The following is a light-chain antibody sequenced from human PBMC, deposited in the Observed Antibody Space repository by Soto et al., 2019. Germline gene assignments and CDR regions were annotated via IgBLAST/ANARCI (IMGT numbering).Light chain of an antibody. J-gene: IGLJ2*01. CDR2: RSD. Sequence: QSVLTQSPSASGTPGQRVIIACSGSSPNIGSNHVNWYRHLPGAAPKLLIFRSDQRPSGVPDRFSGSKSGTTASLAISGLQSGDEADYYCAAWDDSRYGVVFGGGTKVTVL. CDR3: AAWDDSRYGVV. CDR1: SPNIGSNH. V-gene: IGLV1-44*01.